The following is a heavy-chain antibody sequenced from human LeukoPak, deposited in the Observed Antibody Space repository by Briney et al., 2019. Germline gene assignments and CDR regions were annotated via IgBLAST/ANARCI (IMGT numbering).Heavy chain of an antibody. CDR2: IRYDGSNK. CDR1: GFTFRSYG. D-gene: IGHD1-26*01. J-gene: IGHJ4*02. V-gene: IGHV3-30*02. Sequence: GGSLRLSCAASGFTFRSYGMHWVRQAPGKGLDWVAFIRYDGSNKYYADSVKGRFTISRDNSKNTLYLQMNSLRAEDTAVYYCARDFYSGNYYDPMDFDYWGQGTLVTVSS. CDR3: ARDFYSGNYYDPMDFDY.